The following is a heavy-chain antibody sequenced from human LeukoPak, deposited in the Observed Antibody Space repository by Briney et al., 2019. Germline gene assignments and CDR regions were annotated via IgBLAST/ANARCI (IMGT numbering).Heavy chain of an antibody. J-gene: IGHJ3*02. CDR3: ASYDSSGYSNNSDAFDI. D-gene: IGHD3-22*01. CDR1: GGTFSSYA. Sequence: GSSVKVSCKASGGTFSSYAISWVRQAPGQGLEWMGGIIPIFGTANYAQKFQGRVTITADESTSTAYMELSSLRSEDTAVYYCASYDSSGYSNNSDAFDIWGQGTMVTVSS. CDR2: IIPIFGTA. V-gene: IGHV1-69*01.